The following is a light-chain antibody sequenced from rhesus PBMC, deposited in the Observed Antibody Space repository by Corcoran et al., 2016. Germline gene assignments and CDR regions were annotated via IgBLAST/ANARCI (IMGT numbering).Light chain of an antibody. CDR3: QQYSSSPPT. Sequence: DIQMTQSPSSLSASVGDRVTITCRASQGISTYLNWYQQKPGKAPKRLIYKASSLESGVPSRFSGSGSGTVFTLTISSLQPEDFATYYCQQYSSSPPTFGGGTKVEL. CDR2: KAS. CDR1: QGISTY. J-gene: IGKJ4*01. V-gene: IGKV1-43*02.